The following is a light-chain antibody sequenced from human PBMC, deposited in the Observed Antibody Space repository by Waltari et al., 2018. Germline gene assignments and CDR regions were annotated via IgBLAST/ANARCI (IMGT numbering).Light chain of an antibody. J-gene: IGKJ4*01. CDR1: QSISNW. Sequence: DIQMTQSPSTLSASVGDRFTITCRASQSISNWLAWYQQKPGKAPKLLIYKASTLESGVPSRFSGSGSGTEFTHTISSLQPDDFATYYCQQYNSYSLLTFGGGTKVEIK. CDR2: KAS. V-gene: IGKV1-5*03. CDR3: QQYNSYSLLT.